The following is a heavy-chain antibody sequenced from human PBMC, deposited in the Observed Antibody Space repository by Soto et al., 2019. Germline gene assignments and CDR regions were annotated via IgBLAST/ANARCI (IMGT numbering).Heavy chain of an antibody. CDR2: ISGSGGST. J-gene: IGHJ6*02. CDR3: AKDRIPAAISQYYCGMDV. D-gene: IGHD2-2*02. V-gene: IGHV3-23*01. Sequence: GGSLRLSCAASGFTFSSYAMSWVRQAPGKGLEWVSAISGSGGSTYYADSVKGRFTISRDNPKSTLYLQMSSLRADDTAVYYCAKDRIPAAISQYYCGMDVWGQGTKVTVSS. CDR1: GFTFSSYA.